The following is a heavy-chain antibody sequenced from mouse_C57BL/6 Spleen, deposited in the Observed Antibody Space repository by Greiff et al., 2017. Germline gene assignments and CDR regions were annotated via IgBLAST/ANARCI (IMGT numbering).Heavy chain of an antibody. Sequence: EVMLVESEGGLVQPGRSMKLSCTASGFTFSDYYMAWVRQVPEKGLEWVANINYDGSSTYYLDSLKSRFIISRDNAKNILYLQMSSLKSEDTATYYCAREMLRYWYFYVWGTGTTVTVSS. J-gene: IGHJ1*03. CDR1: GFTFSDYY. CDR2: INYDGSST. CDR3: AREMLRYWYFYV. V-gene: IGHV5-16*01.